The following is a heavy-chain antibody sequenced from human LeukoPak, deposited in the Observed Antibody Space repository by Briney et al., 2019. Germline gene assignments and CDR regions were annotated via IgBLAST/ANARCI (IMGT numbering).Heavy chain of an antibody. J-gene: IGHJ4*02. V-gene: IGHV3-23*01. CDR3: AKAMVRGVPYDY. CDR2: SGSGGGT. Sequence: GGSLRLSCAASGFTFSSHAMSWVRQAPGKGLEWVSASGSGGGTYYADSVKGRFTISRDNSKNTLYLQMNSLRAEDTAIHYCAKAMVRGVPYDYWGQGVLVTVSS. D-gene: IGHD3-10*01. CDR1: GFTFSSHA.